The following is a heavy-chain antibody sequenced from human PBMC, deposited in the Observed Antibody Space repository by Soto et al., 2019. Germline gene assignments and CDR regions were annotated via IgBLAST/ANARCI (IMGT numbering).Heavy chain of an antibody. J-gene: IGHJ5*02. D-gene: IGHD3-22*01. Sequence: SSETLSLTCTVSGGSISSSSYYWGWIRQPPEKGLEWIGSIYYSGSTYYNPSLKSRVTISVDTSKNQFSLKLSSVTAADTAVYYCPPHDRSGYSWFAPGGQGTRVTAS. CDR2: IYYSGST. V-gene: IGHV4-39*01. CDR1: GGSISSSSYY. CDR3: PPHDRSGYSWFAP.